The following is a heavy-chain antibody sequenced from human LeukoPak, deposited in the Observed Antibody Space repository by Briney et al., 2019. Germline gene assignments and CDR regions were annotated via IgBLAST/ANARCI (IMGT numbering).Heavy chain of an antibody. CDR3: TRTGLGDRLGNGLDA. V-gene: IGHV3-30*04. CDR1: GFAIIGYA. D-gene: IGHD3-9*01. J-gene: IGHJ5*02. CDR2: ISHDATE. Sequence: GGSLRLSCAASGFAIIGYAMYWVRQAPGKGLEFVASISHDATERYRESVKGRFTISRDTSKKTVYLQMNTLRAEDSALYYCTRTGLGDRLGNGLDAWGQGTQVSVSS.